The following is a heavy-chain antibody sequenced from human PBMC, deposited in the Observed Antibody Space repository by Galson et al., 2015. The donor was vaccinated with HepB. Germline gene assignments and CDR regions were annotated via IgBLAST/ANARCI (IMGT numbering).Heavy chain of an antibody. Sequence: SLRLSCAASGFTFSSYWMHWVRQAPGKGLVWVSRINSDGSSTSYADSVKGRFTISRDNAKNTLYLQMNSLRAEDTAVYYCARAVFPGSYPPPHHYYGMVVWGQGTTVTVSS. D-gene: IGHD3-16*02. J-gene: IGHJ6*02. V-gene: IGHV3-74*01. CDR1: GFTFSSYW. CDR3: ARAVFPGSYPPPHHYYGMVV. CDR2: INSDGSST.